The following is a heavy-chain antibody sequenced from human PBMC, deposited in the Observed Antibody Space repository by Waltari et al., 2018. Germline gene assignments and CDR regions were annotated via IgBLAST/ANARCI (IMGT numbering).Heavy chain of an antibody. CDR3: ARDRWELRSYYGMDG. CDR1: GGTFSSYA. V-gene: IGHV1-69*08. CDR2: IIPNFGTG. D-gene: IGHD1-26*01. Sequence: QVQLVQSGAEVKKPGSSVKVSCKASGGTFSSYAISWVRQAPGQGVEWMGRIIPNFGTGNDGQKFQGRVTITADKSTSTAYMELSSLRSEDTAVYYCARDRWELRSYYGMDGWGQGTTVTVSS. J-gene: IGHJ6*02.